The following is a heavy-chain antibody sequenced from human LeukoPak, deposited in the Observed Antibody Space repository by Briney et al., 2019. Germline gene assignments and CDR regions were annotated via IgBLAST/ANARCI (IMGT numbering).Heavy chain of an antibody. D-gene: IGHD4-17*01. J-gene: IGHJ4*02. CDR1: GGTFSSYA. V-gene: IGHV1-69*01. CDR2: IIPIFGTA. Sequence: ASVKVSCKASGGTFSSYASSWVRQAPGQGLEWMGGIIPIFGTANYAQKFQGRVTITADESTSTAYMELSSLRSEDTAVYYCARDGDGDYESDYWGQGALVTVSS. CDR3: ARDGDGDYESDY.